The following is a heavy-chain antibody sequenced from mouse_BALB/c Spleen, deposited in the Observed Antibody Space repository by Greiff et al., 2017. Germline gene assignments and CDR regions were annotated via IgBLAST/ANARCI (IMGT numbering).Heavy chain of an antibody. J-gene: IGHJ2*01. CDR3: ARGGDYYGSSPYFDY. D-gene: IGHD1-1*01. Sequence: EVQVVESGGGLVKPGGSLKLSCAASGFTFSSYAMSWVRQTPEKRLEWVASISSGGSTYYPDSVKGRFTISRDNARNILYLQMSSLRSEDTAMYYCARGGDYYGSSPYFDYWGQGTTLTVSS. CDR1: GFTFSSYA. CDR2: ISSGGST. V-gene: IGHV5-6-5*01.